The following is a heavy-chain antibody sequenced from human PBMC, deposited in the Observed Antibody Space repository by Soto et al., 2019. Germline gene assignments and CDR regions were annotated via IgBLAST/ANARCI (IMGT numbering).Heavy chain of an antibody. Sequence: GALRLSCAASGFTFSSYSMNWVRQAPGKGLEWVSSISSSSSYIYYADSVKGRFTISRDNAKNSLYLQMNSLRAEDTAVYYCARDRVVVVAATTTSYYYYGMDVWGQGTTVTVSS. CDR1: GFTFSSYS. V-gene: IGHV3-21*01. J-gene: IGHJ6*02. D-gene: IGHD2-15*01. CDR2: ISSSSSYI. CDR3: ARDRVVVVAATTTSYYYYGMDV.